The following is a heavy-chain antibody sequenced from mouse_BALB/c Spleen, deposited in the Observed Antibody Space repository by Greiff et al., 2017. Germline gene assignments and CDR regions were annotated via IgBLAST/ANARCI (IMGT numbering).Heavy chain of an antibody. D-gene: IGHD2-1*01. V-gene: IGHV3-6*02. CDR2: ISYDGSN. Sequence: EVKLMESGPGLVKPSQSLSLTCTVTGYSITSGYYRNWIRQFPGNKLEGMGYISYDGSNNYNPSLKNRISITRDTSKNQFFLKLNSVTTRDTATDYGAKASDNGNYCYAMDYGGQGTSVTVSS. CDR1: GYSITSGYY. J-gene: IGHJ4*01. CDR3: AKASDNGNYCYAMDY.